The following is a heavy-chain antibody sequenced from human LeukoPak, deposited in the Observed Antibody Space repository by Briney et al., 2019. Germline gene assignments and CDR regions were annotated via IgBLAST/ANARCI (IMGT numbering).Heavy chain of an antibody. CDR2: IYTSGST. CDR3: ARGDDYGDQNWFDP. J-gene: IGHJ5*02. Sequence: SETLSLTCTVSGGSISSYYWSWIRQPAGKGLEWIGRIYTSGSTNYNPSLKSRVTMSVDTSKNQFSLKLSSVTAADTAVYYCARGDDYGDQNWFDPWGQGTLVTVSS. D-gene: IGHD4-17*01. CDR1: GGSISSYY. V-gene: IGHV4-4*07.